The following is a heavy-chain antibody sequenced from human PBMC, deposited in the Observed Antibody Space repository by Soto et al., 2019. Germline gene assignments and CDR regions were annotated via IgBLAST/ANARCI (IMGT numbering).Heavy chain of an antibody. D-gene: IGHD3-9*01. V-gene: IGHV3-33*01. Sequence: GGSLRLSCAASGFTFSSYGMHWVRQAPGKXLEWVAVIWYDGSNKYYADSVKGRFTISRDNSKNTLYLQMNSLRAEDTAVYYCARDNGILTGYYKAYYYYGMDVWGQGTTVTVSS. CDR1: GFTFSSYG. CDR3: ARDNGILTGYYKAYYYYGMDV. CDR2: IWYDGSNK. J-gene: IGHJ6*02.